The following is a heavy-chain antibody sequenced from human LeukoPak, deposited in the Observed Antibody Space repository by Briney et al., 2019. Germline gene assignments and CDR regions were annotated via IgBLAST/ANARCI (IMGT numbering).Heavy chain of an antibody. CDR1: GYSFTSYW. CDR2: IYPGDSDT. Sequence: GESLKISCKGSGYSFTSYWIGWVRQMPGKGLEWMGIIYPGDSDTRYSPSFQGQVTISADKSISTAYLQWSSLKASDTAMYYCATSQAAAGQDYAFDIWGQGTMVTVSS. J-gene: IGHJ3*02. D-gene: IGHD6-13*01. CDR3: ATSQAAAGQDYAFDI. V-gene: IGHV5-51*01.